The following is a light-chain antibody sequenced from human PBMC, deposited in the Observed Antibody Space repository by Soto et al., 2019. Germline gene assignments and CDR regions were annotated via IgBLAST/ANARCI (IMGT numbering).Light chain of an antibody. V-gene: IGKV3-15*01. CDR1: QSVSNK. Sequence: IVMTQAPATLSVSPGERATLSCRASQSVSNKLTWYQQKPGQAPRVLIFGASTRATGIPARFSGSGSGTEFTLTISSLQSEDFAVYYCQHYNDWPPTWTFGQGTKVDIK. CDR2: GAS. J-gene: IGKJ1*01. CDR3: QHYNDWPPTWT.